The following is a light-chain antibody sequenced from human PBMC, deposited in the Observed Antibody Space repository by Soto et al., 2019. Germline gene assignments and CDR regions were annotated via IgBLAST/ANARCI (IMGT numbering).Light chain of an antibody. Sequence: QSVLTQPPSVSGAPGQRITISCTGSSSNIGAGYDVHWYQQLPGTAPKLLIYNNSYRPSGVPDRFSGSKSGTSASLAITGLQAEDEADYYCRSYDSSLSGSVFGGGTKLTVL. CDR3: RSYDSSLSGSV. J-gene: IGLJ2*01. V-gene: IGLV1-40*01. CDR2: NNS. CDR1: SSNIGAGYD.